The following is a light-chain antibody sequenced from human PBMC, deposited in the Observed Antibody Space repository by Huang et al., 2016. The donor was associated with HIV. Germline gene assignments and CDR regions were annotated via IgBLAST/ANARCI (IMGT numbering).Light chain of an antibody. Sequence: EIVLTQSPVTLSVSPGDRATLSCRASQSVGRNLAWHQQKPGQAPRLLIYGASTRATAIPARFRGSGSGTEFTLTISSLQSEDIAVYYCQQYNNWPLSFGGGTKVEIK. CDR1: QSVGRN. J-gene: IGKJ4*01. CDR2: GAS. CDR3: QQYNNWPLS. V-gene: IGKV3-15*01.